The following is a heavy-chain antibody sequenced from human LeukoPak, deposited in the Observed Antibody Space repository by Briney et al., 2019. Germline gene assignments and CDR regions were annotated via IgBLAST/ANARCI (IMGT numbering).Heavy chain of an antibody. CDR2: ISSSSSYM. D-gene: IGHD3-9*01. J-gene: IGHJ6*03. V-gene: IGHV3-21*01. CDR3: ARPLGELRYFVPLYYMDV. Sequence: PGGSLRLSCAASGFTFSSFEMSWVRQAPGKGLEWVSSISSSSSYMYYADSVKGRFTISRDNAKNSLYLQMNSLRAEDTAVYYCARPLGELRYFVPLYYMDVWGKGTTVTVSS. CDR1: GFTFSSFE.